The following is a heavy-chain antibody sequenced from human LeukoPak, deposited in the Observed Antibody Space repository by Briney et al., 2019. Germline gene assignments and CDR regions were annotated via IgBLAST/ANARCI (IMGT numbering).Heavy chain of an antibody. J-gene: IGHJ3*02. D-gene: IGHD2-21*02. CDR2: INHSGST. CDR1: GGSFSGYY. CDR3: ARHERVTTGAFDI. V-gene: IGHV4-34*01. Sequence: PSETLSLTCAVYGGSFSGYYWSWIRQPPGKGLEWIGEINHSGSTNYNPSLKSRVTMSVDTSKNQFSLKLSSVTAADTAVYYCARHERVTTGAFDIWGQGTVVTVSS.